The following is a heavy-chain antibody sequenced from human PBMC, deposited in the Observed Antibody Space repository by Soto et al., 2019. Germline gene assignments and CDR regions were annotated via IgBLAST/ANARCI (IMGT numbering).Heavy chain of an antibody. J-gene: IGHJ5*02. CDR1: GGSISSGDYY. CDR3: ARDHCSGGRCYFLGSGWLNWFDP. CDR2: IYYSGST. V-gene: IGHV4-30-4*02. Sequence: SETLSLTCTVSGGSISSGDYYWSWIRQPPGKGLEWIGYIYYSGSTYYNPSLKSRVTISVDTSKNQFSLKLSSVTAADTAVYYCARDHCSGGRCYFLGSGWLNWFDPWGQGTLVTVSS. D-gene: IGHD2-15*01.